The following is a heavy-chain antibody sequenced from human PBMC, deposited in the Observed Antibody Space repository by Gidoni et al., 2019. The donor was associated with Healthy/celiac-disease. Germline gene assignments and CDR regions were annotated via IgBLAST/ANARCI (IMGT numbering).Heavy chain of an antibody. V-gene: IGHV3-23*01. J-gene: IGHJ4*02. CDR3: AKAGGDPPGDY. Sequence: EVQLLESGGGLVQPGGSLRLSCAASGFTFRSYAMSWVRRAPGKGLEWVSAISCCGGSTYYAHSVKGRVTISRDNSKNTLYLHMNSLSAEDTAVYYCAKAGGDPPGDYWGQGTLVTVSS. CDR1: GFTFRSYA. D-gene: IGHD2-21*02. CDR2: ISCCGGST.